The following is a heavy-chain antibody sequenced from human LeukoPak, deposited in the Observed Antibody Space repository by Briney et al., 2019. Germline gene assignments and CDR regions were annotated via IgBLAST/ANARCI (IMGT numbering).Heavy chain of an antibody. CDR1: GFTFSSYS. J-gene: IGHJ4*02. V-gene: IGHV3-48*01. Sequence: GGSLRLSCAASGFTFSSYSMNWVRQAPGKGLEWVSYISSSSSTIYYADSVKGRFTISRDNAKNSLSLQMNSLRAEDTAVYYCIVLAVTGTFGFDYWGQGTLVTVSS. CDR2: ISSSSSTI. CDR3: IVLAVTGTFGFDY. D-gene: IGHD6-19*01.